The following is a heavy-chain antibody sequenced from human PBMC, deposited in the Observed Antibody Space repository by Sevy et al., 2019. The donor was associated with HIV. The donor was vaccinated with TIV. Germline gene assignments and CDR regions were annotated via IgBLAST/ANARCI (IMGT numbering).Heavy chain of an antibody. CDR2: ISFDRNDK. CDR1: GFTFSTYA. CDR3: AREGAPYRNIRYCSGVNCYYNWFDP. V-gene: IGHV3-30-3*01. J-gene: IGHJ5*02. D-gene: IGHD2-15*01. Sequence: GGSQRLSCAASGFTFSTYAMHWVRQAPGKGLEWMAVISFDRNDKYYADSVKGRFTISRDNSENTLYLHMNSLRSEDTAVYYCAREGAPYRNIRYCSGVNCYYNWFDPWGQGTLVTVSS.